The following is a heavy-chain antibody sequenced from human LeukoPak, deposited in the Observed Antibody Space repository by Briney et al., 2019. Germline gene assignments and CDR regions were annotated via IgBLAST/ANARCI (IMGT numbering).Heavy chain of an antibody. J-gene: IGHJ3*02. CDR1: GYTFTGYF. Sequence: ASVKVSCKASGYTFTGYFMHWVRQAPGQGLEWMGWINPNSGGTNYAQKFQGRVTMTRDTSISTAYMELSRLRSDDTAMYYCARISGSYDAFDIWGQGTMVTVSS. CDR3: ARISGSYDAFDI. D-gene: IGHD1-26*01. V-gene: IGHV1-2*02. CDR2: INPNSGGT.